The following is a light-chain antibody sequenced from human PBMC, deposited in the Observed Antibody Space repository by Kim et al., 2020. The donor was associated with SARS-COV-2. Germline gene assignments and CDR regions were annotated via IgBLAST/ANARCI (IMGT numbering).Light chain of an antibody. CDR1: QSIATSY. V-gene: IGKV3-20*01. CDR2: GTS. J-gene: IGKJ5*01. Sequence: EIVLTQSPATLSLSPGQSATLSCRTSQSIATSYLAWYQQKPGQPPKVLIYGTSRRATGTPDRFSGTGSGTDFTLTISRLEPEDVAVYFCQQYGSLQFTFGHGTRLEIK. CDR3: QQYGSLQFT.